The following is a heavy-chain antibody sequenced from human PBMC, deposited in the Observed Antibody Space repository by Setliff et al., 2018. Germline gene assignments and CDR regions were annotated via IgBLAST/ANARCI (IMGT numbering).Heavy chain of an antibody. CDR2: IYYSGST. Sequence: SETLSLTCTVSGGSISSHYWSWIRQPPGKGLEWIGSIYYSGSTNYNPSLKSRVTISVXXXXXXXXXXXXXXXXXXXXXXYCASKNGSGSYYLXDYWGQGXXVTVSS. CDR1: GGSISSHY. J-gene: IGHJ4*02. V-gene: IGHV4-59*11. CDR3: ASKNGSGSYYLXDY. D-gene: IGHD3-10*01.